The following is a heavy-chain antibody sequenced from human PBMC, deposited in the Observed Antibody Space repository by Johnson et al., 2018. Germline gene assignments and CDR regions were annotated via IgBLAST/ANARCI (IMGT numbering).Heavy chain of an antibody. CDR2: ISGSDGST. D-gene: IGHD1-26*01. CDR3: AKGAMYSGSYYSQYFQH. CDR1: GFTFSSYA. Sequence: VQLVQSGGGLVQPGGSLRLSCAASGFTFSSYAMSWVRQAPGKGLEWVSTISGSDGSTYYADSVMGRFTISRDSSKNTLYLQMKSLRADDTAVYYCAKGAMYSGSYYSQYFQHWGQGTLVIVSS. V-gene: IGHV3-23*04. J-gene: IGHJ1*01.